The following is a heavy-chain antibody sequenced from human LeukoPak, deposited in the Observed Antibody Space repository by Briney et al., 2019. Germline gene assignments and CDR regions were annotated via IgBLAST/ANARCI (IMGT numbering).Heavy chain of an antibody. CDR2: INPNSGGT. CDR1: GYTFTGHY. D-gene: IGHD3-10*01. Sequence: ASVKVSCKASGYTFTGHYMHWVRQAPGQGLEWMGRINPNSGGTNYAQKFQGRVTMTRDTSISTAYMELSRLRSDDTAVYYCAYGSGSYYKIDYWGQGTLVTVSS. V-gene: IGHV1-2*06. CDR3: AYGSGSYYKIDY. J-gene: IGHJ4*02.